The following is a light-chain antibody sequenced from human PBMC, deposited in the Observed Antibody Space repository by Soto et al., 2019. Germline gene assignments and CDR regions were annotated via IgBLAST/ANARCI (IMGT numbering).Light chain of an antibody. CDR3: QQANRLFPLN. J-gene: IGKJ4*01. V-gene: IGKV1-12*01. CDR2: AAS. CDR1: QGSSKW. Sequence: DIQMTQSPSSVSASLGDRVTITCRARQGSSKWLAWYQQKPGEAPKRLISAASNLRSEVPSRFSVSGSGTDFTLTFSSLQPADFSTYYCQQANRLFPLNFGGGPKVEIK.